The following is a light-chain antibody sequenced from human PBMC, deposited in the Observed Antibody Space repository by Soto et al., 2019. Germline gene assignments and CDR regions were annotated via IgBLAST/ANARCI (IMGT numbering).Light chain of an antibody. Sequence: EIVLTQSPGTLSLSPGERATLSCRASQSVSSSYLAWSQQRTGQAPRLLIYETSSRATGIPERFSGSGSGTDFTLTISRLEPEDFSVYYCHQYGSSPPWTFGQGTKVAIK. J-gene: IGKJ1*01. V-gene: IGKV3-20*01. CDR3: HQYGSSPPWT. CDR2: ETS. CDR1: QSVSSSY.